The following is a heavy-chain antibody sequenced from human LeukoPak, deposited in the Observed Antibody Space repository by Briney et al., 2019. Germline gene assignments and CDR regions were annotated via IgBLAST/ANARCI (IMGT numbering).Heavy chain of an antibody. V-gene: IGHV1-18*01. Sequence: ASVKVSCEASGYTFTSYGISWVQQAPGQGLEWMGWISAYNGNTNYAQKLQGRVTMTRDTSTSTVYMELSSLRSEDTAVYYCARVNILLGYCSGGSCWDPWFDPWGQGTLVTVSS. CDR2: ISAYNGNT. CDR3: ARVNILLGYCSGGSCWDPWFDP. J-gene: IGHJ5*02. CDR1: GYTFTSYG. D-gene: IGHD2-15*01.